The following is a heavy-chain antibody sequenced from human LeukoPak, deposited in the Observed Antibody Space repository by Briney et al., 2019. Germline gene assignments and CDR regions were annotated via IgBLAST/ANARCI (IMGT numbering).Heavy chain of an antibody. CDR3: ARVGAVAAVDY. CDR2: IYTGDTT. Sequence: PGGSLRLSCAASGFTVSTKYMSWVRQAPGKGLEWVSVIYTGDTTYYADSVKGRFTISGDNSKNTLYLQMDGLRVEDTAVYYCARVGAVAAVDYWGQGTLVTVSS. D-gene: IGHD6-19*01. CDR1: GFTVSTKY. V-gene: IGHV3-66*01. J-gene: IGHJ4*02.